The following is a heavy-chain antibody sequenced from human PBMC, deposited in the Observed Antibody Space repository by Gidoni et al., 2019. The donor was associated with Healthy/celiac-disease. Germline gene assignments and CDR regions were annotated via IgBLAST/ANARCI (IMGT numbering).Heavy chain of an antibody. CDR2: ISAYNGNT. D-gene: IGHD3-3*01. CDR1: GYTFTSYG. CDR3: AREFLESQRWLQSYYYYYGMDV. Sequence: QVQLVQSGAEVKKPGASVKVSCKASGYTFTSYGISWVRQAPGQGLEWMGWISAYNGNTNYAQKLQGRVTMTTDTSTSTAYMELRSLRSDDTAVYYCAREFLESQRWLQSYYYYYGMDVWGQGTTVTVSS. V-gene: IGHV1-18*01. J-gene: IGHJ6*02.